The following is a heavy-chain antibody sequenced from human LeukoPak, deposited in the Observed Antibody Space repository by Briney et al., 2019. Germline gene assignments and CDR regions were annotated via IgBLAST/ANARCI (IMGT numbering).Heavy chain of an antibody. J-gene: IGHJ4*02. Sequence: GGSLRLSCAASGFTFSSYWMHWVRQAPGKGLVWVSRINSDGSSTSYADSVKGRFTISRDNAENTLYLQMNSLGAEDTALYYCAREYCSGGSCYSSSYSWGQGTLVTVSS. CDR3: AREYCSGGSCYSSSYS. D-gene: IGHD2-15*01. V-gene: IGHV3-74*01. CDR1: GFTFSSYW. CDR2: INSDGSST.